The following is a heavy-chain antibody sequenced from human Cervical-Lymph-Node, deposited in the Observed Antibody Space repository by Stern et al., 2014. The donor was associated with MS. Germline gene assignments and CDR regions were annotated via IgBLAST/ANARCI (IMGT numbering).Heavy chain of an antibody. CDR2: ISSSSSYI. Sequence: EVQLVESGGGLVKPGGSLRLSCAASGFTFSSYSMNWVRQAPGKGLEWVSSISSSSSYIYYADSVKGRFTISRDKANTSLYLHMNSLRAEDTAVYYCARDALGYCSGGSCYSESGWFDPWGQGTLVTVSS. CDR3: ARDALGYCSGGSCYSESGWFDP. V-gene: IGHV3-21*01. J-gene: IGHJ5*02. D-gene: IGHD2-15*01. CDR1: GFTFSSYS.